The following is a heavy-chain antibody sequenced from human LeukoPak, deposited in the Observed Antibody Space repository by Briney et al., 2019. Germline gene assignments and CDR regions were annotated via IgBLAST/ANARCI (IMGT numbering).Heavy chain of an antibody. D-gene: IGHD1-26*01. CDR2: IYTSWST. Sequence: PSETLSLTCTVSGGSISSGSYYWSWIRQPAGKGLEWIGRIYTSWSTNYNPSLKSRVTMSIDTSINQFSLKLSSVTAADTAVYYCVRGVGGSSRVRYYYMDVWAKGQWSPSL. CDR1: GGSISSGSYY. CDR3: VRGVGGSSRVRYYYMDV. J-gene: IGHJ6*03. V-gene: IGHV4-61*02.